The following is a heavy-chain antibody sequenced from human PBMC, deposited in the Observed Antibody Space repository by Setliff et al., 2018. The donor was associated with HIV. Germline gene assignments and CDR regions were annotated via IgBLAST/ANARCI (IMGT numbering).Heavy chain of an antibody. Sequence: ASVKVSCKVSTFTFTDYILYWVRQAPGQTLEWMGQRYPKNGETVYAEKFYGTLTITADTSADSTYLELTSLRSDDTAVYYCATLWLFYYDFWGQGTLVTVSS. CDR2: RYPKNGET. J-gene: IGHJ4*02. D-gene: IGHD3-10*01. CDR1: TFTFTDYI. V-gene: IGHV1-69-2*01. CDR3: ATLWLFYYDF.